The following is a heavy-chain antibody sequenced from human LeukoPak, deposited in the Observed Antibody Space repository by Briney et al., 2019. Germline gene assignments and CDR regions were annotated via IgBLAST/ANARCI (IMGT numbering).Heavy chain of an antibody. V-gene: IGHV4-59*01. Sequence: SETLSLTCTVSGGSISSYYWSWIRQPPGKGLEWIGYIYYSGSANYNPSLKSRVTISVDTSKNQFSLKLSSVTAADTAVYYCARASSSWYFDYWGQGTLVTVSS. CDR2: IYYSGSA. CDR1: GGSISSYY. D-gene: IGHD6-13*01. CDR3: ARASSSWYFDY. J-gene: IGHJ4*02.